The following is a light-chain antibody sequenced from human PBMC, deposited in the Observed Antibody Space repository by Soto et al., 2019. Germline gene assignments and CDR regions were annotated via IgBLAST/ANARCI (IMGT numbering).Light chain of an antibody. V-gene: IGLV4-69*01. Sequence: QSVLTQSPSVSASLGASVKLTCTLSRGHTSYAIAWHQQQPDKGLRFLMKVHSDGSHIKGDAIPDRFAASSFGAERYLTSSGLQSDDDANYYCQTWGTGFQLFGGGTKLTVL. CDR2: VHSDGSH. CDR1: RGHTSYA. J-gene: IGLJ3*02. CDR3: QTWGTGFQL.